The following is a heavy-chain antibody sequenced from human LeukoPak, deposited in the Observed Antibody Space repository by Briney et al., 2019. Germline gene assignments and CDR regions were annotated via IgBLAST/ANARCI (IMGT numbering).Heavy chain of an antibody. CDR1: GFTFTDTY. CDR3: AKGPKQLLVGSRGYYFDY. V-gene: IGHV3-11*01. CDR2: ISPSGTDI. D-gene: IGHD6-13*01. J-gene: IGHJ4*02. Sequence: GGSLRLSGAVSGFTFTDTYMTWIRQAPGKGLESLSYISPSGTDISYADSVKGRFTISRDISKNTLYLQMNSLRAEDTAVYYCAKGPKQLLVGSRGYYFDYWGQGTLVTVSS.